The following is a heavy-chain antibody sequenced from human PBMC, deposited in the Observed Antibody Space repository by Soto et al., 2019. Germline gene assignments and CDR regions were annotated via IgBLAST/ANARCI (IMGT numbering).Heavy chain of an antibody. J-gene: IGHJ4*02. CDR2: IIPILGIA. CDR1: GGTFSSYT. D-gene: IGHD5-12*01. Sequence: SVKVSCKASGGTFSSYTISWVRQAPGQGLEWMGRIIPILGIANYAQKFQGRVTITADKSTSTAYMELSSLRSEDTAVYYCARIRSIGYDFDYWGQGTLVTISS. V-gene: IGHV1-69*02. CDR3: ARIRSIGYDFDY.